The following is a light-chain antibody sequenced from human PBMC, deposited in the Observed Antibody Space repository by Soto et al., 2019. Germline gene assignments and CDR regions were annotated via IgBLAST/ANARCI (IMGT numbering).Light chain of an antibody. V-gene: IGLV1-40*01. J-gene: IGLJ2*01. CDR2: GNS. Sequence: QSVLTQPPSVSGAPGQRVTISCTGSSSNIGAGYDVHWYQQLPGTAPKLLIYGNSNRPSGVPDRFSGSKSGTSASLAITGLLPEDEADYYCQSYDSSLSGSVFGGGTKVTVL. CDR3: QSYDSSLSGSV. CDR1: SSNIGAGYD.